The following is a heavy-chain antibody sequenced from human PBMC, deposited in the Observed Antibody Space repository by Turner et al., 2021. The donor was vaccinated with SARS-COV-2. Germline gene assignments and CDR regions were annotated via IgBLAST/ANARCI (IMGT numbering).Heavy chain of an antibody. CDR1: A. CDR2: IRSKAYGGTT. J-gene: IGHJ6*02. CDR3: TRDGGIHGMDV. D-gene: IGHD2-15*01. V-gene: IGHV3-49*03. Sequence: EEQPVDSGGALVQPGRSLRLPCTAYAMTWFRQAPGKGLGWVGFIRSKAYGGTTEYAASVKGRFTISRDDSKSIAYLQMDSLKTEDTAVYYCTRDGGIHGMDVWGQGTTVTVSS.